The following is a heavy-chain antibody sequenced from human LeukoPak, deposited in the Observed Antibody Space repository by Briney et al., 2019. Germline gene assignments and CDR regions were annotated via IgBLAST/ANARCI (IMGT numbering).Heavy chain of an antibody. V-gene: IGHV4-4*07. J-gene: IGHJ3*02. CDR2: IYTSGST. CDR1: GGSISSYY. Sequence: PSETLSLTCTVSGGSISSYYWSWIRQPAGKGLEWIGRIYTSGSTNYNPSLKSRVTMSVDTSKNQFSLKLSSVTAADTAVYYCARDPYYDSSGYFTLDAFDIWGQGTMVTVSS. CDR3: ARDPYYDSSGYFTLDAFDI. D-gene: IGHD3-22*01.